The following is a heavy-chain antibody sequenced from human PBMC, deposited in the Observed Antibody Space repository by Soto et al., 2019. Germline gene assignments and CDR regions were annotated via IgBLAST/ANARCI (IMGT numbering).Heavy chain of an antibody. CDR2: INYSGNT. D-gene: IGHD1-26*01. Sequence: QVQLQQWGAGLLKPSETLSLTCAVYGGSLSGYYWSWIRQPPGKALEWFGEINYSGNTNYNPSLKSRVTISVDTSKTQLFLNLSSVTAADTAMYYCARHHVRGRTIAGAAEFWGQGTLVTVSS. CDR3: ARHHVRGRTIAGAAEF. V-gene: IGHV4-34*01. J-gene: IGHJ4*02. CDR1: GGSLSGYY.